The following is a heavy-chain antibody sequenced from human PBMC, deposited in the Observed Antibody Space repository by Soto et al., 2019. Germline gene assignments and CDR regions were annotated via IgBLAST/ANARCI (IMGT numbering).Heavy chain of an antibody. CDR3: ARLMSGYYFFDS. V-gene: IGHV4-30-4*01. J-gene: IGHJ4*02. CDR2: IYKSGSS. D-gene: IGHD3-3*01. CDR1: GDSINNAEYY. Sequence: SETLSLTCTVSGDSINNAEYYWGWVRQTPGRGLEWIAYIYKSGSSYYNPSLRSRVTLSVDTSKNHASLRLMSVTAADTAVYFCARLMSGYYFFDSWGQGTLVTVSS.